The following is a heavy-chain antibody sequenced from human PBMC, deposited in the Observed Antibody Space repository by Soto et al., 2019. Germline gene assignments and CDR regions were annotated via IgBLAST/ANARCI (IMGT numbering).Heavy chain of an antibody. CDR3: STDSYTTMTVVRLDN. J-gene: IGHJ4*01. V-gene: IGHV3-15*01. D-gene: IGHD3-22*01. CDR1: GFPFSDHY. Sequence: PGGSLRLSFATSGFPFSDHYMDLVPPAPGKGLEWVGRIKNKTDGCTTDYAAAVKGRFAISRDDSKNMVHLQMNSLKIEDTALYYCSTDSYTTMTVVRLDNWGHGTLVTVSS. CDR2: IKNKTDGCTT.